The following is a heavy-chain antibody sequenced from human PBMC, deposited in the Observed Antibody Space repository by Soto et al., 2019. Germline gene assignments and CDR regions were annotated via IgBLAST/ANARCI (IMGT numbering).Heavy chain of an antibody. CDR3: AKLAKAFSDY. CDR1: GFTFSNYD. CDR2: ISSSGSST. V-gene: IGHV3-23*01. J-gene: IGHJ4*02. Sequence: GGSLRLSCAASGFTFSNYDMSWVRQAPGKGLEWVSSISSSGSSTNYADSAKGRFTISRDNSKNTLYLQMNSLRAEDTAVYYCAKLAKAFSDYWGQGTLVTVSS. D-gene: IGHD1-26*01.